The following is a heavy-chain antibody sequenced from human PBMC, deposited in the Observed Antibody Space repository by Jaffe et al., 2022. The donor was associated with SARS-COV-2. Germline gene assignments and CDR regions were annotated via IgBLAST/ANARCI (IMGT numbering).Heavy chain of an antibody. CDR3: ARVRTTVTTYHSSFDY. V-gene: IGHV3-30-3*01. CDR2: ISYDGSNK. D-gene: IGHD4-17*01. Sequence: QVQLVESGGGVVQPGRSLRLSCAASGFTFSSYAMHWVRQAPGKGLEWVAVISYDGSNKYYADSVKGRFTISRDNSKNTLYLQMNSLRAEDTAVYYCARVRTTVTTYHSSFDYWGQGTLVTVSS. J-gene: IGHJ4*02. CDR1: GFTFSSYA.